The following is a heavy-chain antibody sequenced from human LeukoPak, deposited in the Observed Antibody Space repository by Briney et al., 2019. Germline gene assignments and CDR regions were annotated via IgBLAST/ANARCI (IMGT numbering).Heavy chain of an antibody. J-gene: IGHJ4*02. CDR3: ARTHTIFGVVTYFDY. CDR1: GFTFSSYA. CDR2: FSGSGGTT. Sequence: PGGSLRLSCAASGFTFSSYAMNWVRQAPGRGLEWVSGFSGSGGTTYYADSVKGRFTISRDNSKNTLYLQMNSLRAEDTAMYYCARTHTIFGVVTYFDYWGQGTLVTVSS. D-gene: IGHD3-3*01. V-gene: IGHV3-23*01.